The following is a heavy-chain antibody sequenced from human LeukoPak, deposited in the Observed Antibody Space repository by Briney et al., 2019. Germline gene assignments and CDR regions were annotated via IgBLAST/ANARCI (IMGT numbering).Heavy chain of an antibody. CDR1: GYTFIGYY. V-gene: IGHV1-2*02. Sequence: GSSVKVSCKASGYTFIGYYMHWVRQAPGQGLEGMGWINPNSGGTNYAQKFQGRVTMTRDTSISTAYMELSRLRSDDTAVYYCARGYYDFYYYMDVWGKGTTVTVSS. J-gene: IGHJ6*03. CDR2: INPNSGGT. CDR3: ARGYYDFYYYMDV.